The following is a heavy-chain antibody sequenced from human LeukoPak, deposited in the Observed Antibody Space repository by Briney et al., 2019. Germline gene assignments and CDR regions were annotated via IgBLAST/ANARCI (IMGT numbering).Heavy chain of an antibody. CDR3: ARVDIVVVTAMLDY. D-gene: IGHD2-21*02. Sequence: PGRSLRLSCAASGFTFSSYAMHWVRQAPGKGLEWVAVISYDGSNKYYADSVKGRFTISRDNSKNTLYLQMNSLRAEDTAVYYCARVDIVVVTAMLDYWGQGTLVTVSS. CDR1: GFTFSSYA. CDR2: ISYDGSNK. J-gene: IGHJ4*02. V-gene: IGHV3-30-3*01.